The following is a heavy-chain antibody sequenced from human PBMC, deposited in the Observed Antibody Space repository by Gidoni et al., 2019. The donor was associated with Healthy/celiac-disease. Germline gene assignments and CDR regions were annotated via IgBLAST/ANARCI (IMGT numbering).Heavy chain of an antibody. Sequence: QVQLQQWGAGLLKPSETLSLTCAVYGGSFSGSYWSWIRQPPGKGLEWIGEINHSGSTNYNPSLKSRVTISVDTSKNQFSLKLSSVTAADTAVYYCARNLYYDFWSGYYPHRYYYYGMDVWGKGTTVTVSS. CDR1: GGSFSGSY. D-gene: IGHD3-3*01. CDR2: INHSGST. CDR3: ARNLYYDFWSGYYPHRYYYYGMDV. J-gene: IGHJ6*04. V-gene: IGHV4-34*01.